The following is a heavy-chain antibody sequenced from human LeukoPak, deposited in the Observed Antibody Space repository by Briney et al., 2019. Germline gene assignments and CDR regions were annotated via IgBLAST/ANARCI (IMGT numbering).Heavy chain of an antibody. CDR1: GFTFSSYG. V-gene: IGHV3-33*01. J-gene: IGHJ4*02. CDR3: AREGDYGDYVVGAYTD. Sequence: GWSLRLSCAASGFTFSSYGMHWVRQAPGKGLEWVAVIWYDGSNKYYADSVKGRFTISRDNSKNTLYLQMNSLRAEDTAVYYCAREGDYGDYVVGAYTDWGQGTLVTVSS. CDR2: IWYDGSNK. D-gene: IGHD4-17*01.